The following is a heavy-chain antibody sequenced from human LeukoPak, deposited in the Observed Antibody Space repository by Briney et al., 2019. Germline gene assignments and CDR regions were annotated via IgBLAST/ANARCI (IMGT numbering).Heavy chain of an antibody. CDR3: ARAAEYSSGWYLFDY. Sequence: SETLSLTCTVSGGSISSNYWSWIRQPAGKGLEWIGRIYTSGNTNYNPSLKSRVTMSVDTSKNQFSLKLTSVTAADTAVYYCARAAEYSSGWYLFDYWGQGTLVTVSS. D-gene: IGHD6-19*01. CDR1: GGSISSNY. CDR2: IYTSGNT. V-gene: IGHV4-4*07. J-gene: IGHJ4*02.